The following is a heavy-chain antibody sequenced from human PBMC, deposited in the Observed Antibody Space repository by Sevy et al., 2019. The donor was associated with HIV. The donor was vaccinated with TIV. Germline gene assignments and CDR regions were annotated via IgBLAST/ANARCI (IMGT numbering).Heavy chain of an antibody. D-gene: IGHD2-2*01. Sequence: GGSLRLSCAASGFTFGNACMSWVRQAPGKGLEWVARLKSKNDGGTTDYAAPVKGRFSISRDDSKNTQYLQMNRLKTEKTAISYFTTDSKKRGLYALLDYWGQGTLVTVSS. J-gene: IGHJ4*02. CDR1: GFTFGNAC. V-gene: IGHV3-15*01. CDR3: TTDSKKRGLYALLDY. CDR2: LKSKNDGGTT.